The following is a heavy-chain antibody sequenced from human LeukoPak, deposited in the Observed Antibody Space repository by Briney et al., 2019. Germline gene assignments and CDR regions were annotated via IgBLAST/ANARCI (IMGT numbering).Heavy chain of an antibody. J-gene: IGHJ4*02. D-gene: IGHD1-26*01. Sequence: GGSLRLPCAASGFTFGSYSMNWVRQAPGKGLEWVSSISSSGSNTYYADSVKGRFTISRDNAKNSLYLQMNSLRAEDTAVYFCAREFRGSYYSMDYWGQGTLVTVSS. CDR3: AREFRGSYYSMDY. V-gene: IGHV3-21*01. CDR2: ISSSGSNT. CDR1: GFTFGSYS.